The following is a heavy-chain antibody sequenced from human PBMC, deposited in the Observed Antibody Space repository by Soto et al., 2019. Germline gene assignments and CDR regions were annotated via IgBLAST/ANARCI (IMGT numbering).Heavy chain of an antibody. Sequence: SLTCAVSGYSISSGYYWGWIRQPPGKGLEWIGSIYHSGSTYYNPSLKSRVTISVDTSKNQFSLKLSSVTAADTAVYYCARDLAGAATDYWGQGTLVTVSS. CDR1: GYSISSGYY. CDR2: IYHSGST. D-gene: IGHD6-25*01. V-gene: IGHV4-38-2*02. J-gene: IGHJ4*02. CDR3: ARDLAGAATDY.